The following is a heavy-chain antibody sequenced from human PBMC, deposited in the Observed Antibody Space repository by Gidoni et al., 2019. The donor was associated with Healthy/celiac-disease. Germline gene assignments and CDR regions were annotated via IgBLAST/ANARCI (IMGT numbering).Heavy chain of an antibody. J-gene: IGHJ4*02. V-gene: IGHV4-34*01. CDR1: GGSFSGYY. CDR3: ARGRRTMVRGVIDY. Sequence: QVQLQQWGAGLLKPSETLSLTCAVYGGSFSGYYWSWIRQPPGKGLEWIGEINHSGSTNYNPSLKSRVTISVDTSKNQFSLKLSSVTAADTAVYYCARGRRTMVRGVIDYWGQGTLVTVSS. CDR2: INHSGST. D-gene: IGHD3-10*01.